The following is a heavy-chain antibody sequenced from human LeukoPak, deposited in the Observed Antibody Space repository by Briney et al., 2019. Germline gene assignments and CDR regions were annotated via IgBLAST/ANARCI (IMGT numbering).Heavy chain of an antibody. CDR3: ASGDYGDYGYFDH. J-gene: IGHJ4*02. CDR1: GFTFSSYR. CDR2: ISSSGSYI. D-gene: IGHD4-17*01. Sequence: GGSLRLSCAASGFTFSSYRMNWVRQAPGKGLQWVSSISSSGSYIYYADSVKGRFTISRDNAKNSLYLQMNSLRAEDTAVYYCASGDYGDYGYFDHWGQGTLVTASS. V-gene: IGHV3-21*01.